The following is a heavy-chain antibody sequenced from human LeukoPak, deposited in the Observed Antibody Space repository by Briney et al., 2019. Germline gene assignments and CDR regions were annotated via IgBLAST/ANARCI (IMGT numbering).Heavy chain of an antibody. CDR2: IWYDGSNK. J-gene: IGHJ4*02. Sequence: GSLRLSCAASGFTFSSYGMHWVRQASGKGLEWVAVIWYDGSNKYYADSVKGRFTISRDNSKNTLYLQMNSLRAEDTAVYYCARDRRVRYYFDYWGQGTLVTVSS. CDR3: ARDRRVRYYFDY. V-gene: IGHV3-33*01. CDR1: GFTFSSYG. D-gene: IGHD3-10*01.